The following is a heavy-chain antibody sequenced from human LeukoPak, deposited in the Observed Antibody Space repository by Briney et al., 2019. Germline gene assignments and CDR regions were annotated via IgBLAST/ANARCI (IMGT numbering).Heavy chain of an antibody. Sequence: PSETLSLTCTVSGGSISSSTYYWGWIRQAPGKGLEWIGTIYYSDSTNYNPSLKSRVTISVDMPKNQLSLNLNSVTAADTAVYYCARQTNRGAGNFDSWGQGTLVTVSS. J-gene: IGHJ4*02. CDR1: GGSISSSTYY. D-gene: IGHD1-1*01. V-gene: IGHV4-39*01. CDR2: IYYSDST. CDR3: ARQTNRGAGNFDS.